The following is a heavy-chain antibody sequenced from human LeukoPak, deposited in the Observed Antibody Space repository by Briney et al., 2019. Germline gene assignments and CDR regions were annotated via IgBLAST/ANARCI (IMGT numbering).Heavy chain of an antibody. Sequence: PGGSLRLSCAASRFTFSNYWMSWVRQAPGKGLEWVANIKQDGSEKSYVDSVKGRFTISRDNAKNSLYLQMTSLRAEDTAVYYCARDRGADCFDYWGQGTLASVSS. CDR1: RFTFSNYW. CDR2: IKQDGSEK. CDR3: ARDRGADCFDY. V-gene: IGHV3-7*03. D-gene: IGHD3-10*01. J-gene: IGHJ4*02.